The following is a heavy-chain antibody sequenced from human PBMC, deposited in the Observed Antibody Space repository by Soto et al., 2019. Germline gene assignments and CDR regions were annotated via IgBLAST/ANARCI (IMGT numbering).Heavy chain of an antibody. CDR2: INPSGGST. J-gene: IGHJ6*02. D-gene: IGHD1-1*01. Sequence: QVQLVQSGAEVKKPGASVKVSCKASGYTFTSYYMHWVRQAPGQGLEWMGIINPSGGSTSYAQKFQGRVTMTRDTSTSTVYMELSSLSSEDTAVYYCARETTADGMDVWGQGTTVTVSS. CDR3: ARETTADGMDV. CDR1: GYTFTSYY. V-gene: IGHV1-46*01.